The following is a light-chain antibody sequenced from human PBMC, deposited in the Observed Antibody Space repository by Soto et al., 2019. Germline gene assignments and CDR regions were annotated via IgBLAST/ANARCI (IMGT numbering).Light chain of an antibody. CDR2: DTS. Sequence: QTVVTQEPSLTVSPGGTVTLTCGSSPGAVTSGHYPYWFQQKPGQAPRTLIYDTSNKHSWTPARFSGSLLGGKAALTLSGAQPEDEAEYYCLLSYSGARADVVFGGGTKLTVL. J-gene: IGLJ2*01. V-gene: IGLV7-46*01. CDR1: PGAVTSGHY. CDR3: LLSYSGARADVV.